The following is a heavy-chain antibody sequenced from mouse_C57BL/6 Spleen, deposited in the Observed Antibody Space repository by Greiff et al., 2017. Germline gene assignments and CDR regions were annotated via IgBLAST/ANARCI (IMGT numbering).Heavy chain of an antibody. CDR1: GYAFSSSW. D-gene: IGHD2-1*01. CDR2: IYPGDGDT. J-gene: IGHJ3*01. Sequence: VQRVESGPELVKPGASVKISCKASGYAFSSSWMNWVKQRPGKGLEWIGRIYPGDGDTNYNGKFKGKATLTEDKSSSTAYMQLSSLTSEDSAVYFCARSGDVYSLFAYWGQGTLVTVSA. CDR3: ARSGDVYSLFAY. V-gene: IGHV1-82*01.